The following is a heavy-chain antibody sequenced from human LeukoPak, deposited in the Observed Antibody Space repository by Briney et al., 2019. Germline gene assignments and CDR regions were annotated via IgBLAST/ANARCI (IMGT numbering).Heavy chain of an antibody. CDR2: MDQDGSEI. Sequence: GGSLRISCAGSGFTFGGYWMSWVRQAPGKGPEWVANMDQDGSEINYLDSVKGRFTISRDNAKNALYSWMNSLRADDTAVYYCARVRGYSTFHSWGQGVLVTVSS. V-gene: IGHV3-7*01. CDR3: ARVRGYSTFHS. J-gene: IGHJ4*02. D-gene: IGHD3-10*01. CDR1: GFTFGGYW.